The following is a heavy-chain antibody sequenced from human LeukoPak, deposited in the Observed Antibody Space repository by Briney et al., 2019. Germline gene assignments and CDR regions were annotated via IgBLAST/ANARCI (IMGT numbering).Heavy chain of an antibody. CDR2: ISSNNGNT. J-gene: IGHJ5*02. Sequence: ASVKVSCKASGYTFTGYYMHWVRQAPGQGLEWMGWISSNNGNTNYAQNLQGRVTMTTDTLTNTAYMELRSLRSDDTAVYYCVRGDYAANWFDPWGQGTLVTVSS. CDR3: VRGDYAANWFDP. V-gene: IGHV1-18*01. CDR1: GYTFTGYY. D-gene: IGHD4/OR15-4a*01.